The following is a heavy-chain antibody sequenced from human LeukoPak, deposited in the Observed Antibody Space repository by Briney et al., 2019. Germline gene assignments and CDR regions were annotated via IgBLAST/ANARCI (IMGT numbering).Heavy chain of an antibody. D-gene: IGHD4-23*01. CDR3: ARDRRWAFDY. Sequence: SETLSLTCTVSGGSISSYYWSWIRQPPGKGLEWIGYIYYSGSTNYNPSLKSRVTISVDTSKNQFSLKLSSVTAADTAVYYCARDRRWAFDYWGQGTLVTVSS. V-gene: IGHV4-59*01. CDR2: IYYSGST. J-gene: IGHJ4*02. CDR1: GGSISSYY.